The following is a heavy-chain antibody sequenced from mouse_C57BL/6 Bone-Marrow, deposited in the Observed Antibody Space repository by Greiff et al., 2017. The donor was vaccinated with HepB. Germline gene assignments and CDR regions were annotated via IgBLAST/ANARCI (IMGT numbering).Heavy chain of an antibody. CDR2: IYPRDGST. V-gene: IGHV1-78*01. CDR3: ARMLDYYAMDY. CDR1: GYTFTDYT. Sequence: QVQLQQSDAELVKPGASVKISCKASGYTFTDYTIHWMKQRPEQGLEWIGYIYPRDGSTNYNEKFKGKATLAADKSSSTAYMQLNSLTSEDSAVYVCARMLDYYAMDYWGQGTSVTVS. J-gene: IGHJ4*01.